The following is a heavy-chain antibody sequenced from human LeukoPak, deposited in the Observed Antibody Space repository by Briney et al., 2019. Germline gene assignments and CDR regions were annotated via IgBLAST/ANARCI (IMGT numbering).Heavy chain of an antibody. CDR1: GGTFSSYA. Sequence: GASVKVSCKASGGTFSSYAISWVRQAPGQGLEWMGGIIPIFGTANYAQKFQGRVTITADESTGTAYMELSSLRSEDTAVYYCARENGLRSEFDHWGQGTLVTVSS. CDR3: ARENGLRSEFDH. V-gene: IGHV1-69*13. CDR2: IIPIFGTA. J-gene: IGHJ4*02. D-gene: IGHD4-17*01.